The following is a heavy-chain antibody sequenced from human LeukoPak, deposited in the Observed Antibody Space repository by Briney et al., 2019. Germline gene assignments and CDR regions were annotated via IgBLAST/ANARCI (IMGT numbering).Heavy chain of an antibody. Sequence: SETLSLTCTVSGGSISSYYWSWIRQPPGKGLEWIGYIYYSGSTNYNPSLKSRVTISVDTSKNQFSLKLSSVTAADTAVYYCARRERNYYGSGSYYNRKNSNWFDPWGQGTLVTVSS. CDR3: ARRERNYYGSGSYYNRKNSNWFDP. CDR1: GGSISSYY. J-gene: IGHJ5*02. CDR2: IYYSGST. D-gene: IGHD3-10*01. V-gene: IGHV4-59*12.